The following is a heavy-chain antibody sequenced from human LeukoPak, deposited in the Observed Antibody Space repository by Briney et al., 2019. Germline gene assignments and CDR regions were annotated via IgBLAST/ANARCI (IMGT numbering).Heavy chain of an antibody. Sequence: SETLSLTCAVYGGSFSGYYWSWIRQPPGKGLEWIWEINHSGSTNYNPSLKSRVTISVDTSKNQFSLKLSSVTAADTAVYYCARGTALSDYYYMDVWGKGTTVTVSS. D-gene: IGHD2-2*01. CDR3: ARGTALSDYYYMDV. CDR2: INHSGST. V-gene: IGHV4-34*01. CDR1: GGSFSGYY. J-gene: IGHJ6*03.